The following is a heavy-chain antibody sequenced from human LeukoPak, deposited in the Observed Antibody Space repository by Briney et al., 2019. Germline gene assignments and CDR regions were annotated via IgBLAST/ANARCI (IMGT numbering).Heavy chain of an antibody. CDR3: ARDRAGYSSGWGNYFDY. D-gene: IGHD6-19*01. J-gene: IGHJ4*02. Sequence: SVKVSCKASGGTFSSYAISWVRQAPGQGLEWMGGIISIFGTANYAQKFQGRVTITADKSTSTAYMELSSLRSEDTAVYYCARDRAGYSSGWGNYFDYWGQGTLVTVSS. CDR1: GGTFSSYA. CDR2: IISIFGTA. V-gene: IGHV1-69*06.